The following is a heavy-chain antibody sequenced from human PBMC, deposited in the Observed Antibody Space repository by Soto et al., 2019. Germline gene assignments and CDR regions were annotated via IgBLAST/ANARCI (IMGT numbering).Heavy chain of an antibody. J-gene: IGHJ4*02. Sequence: EVQLVESGGGLVQPGGSLKLSCAASGFTFSGFAIHCVCQASGKGLEWVGRMRRKANSYATAYAASVKGRFTISRDDSKNTAYLQMTSLKTEDTAVYYCTRLYGDDVRYWGQGTLVTVSS. CDR1: GFTFSGFA. CDR2: MRRKANSYAT. CDR3: TRLYGDDVRY. V-gene: IGHV3-73*01. D-gene: IGHD4-17*01.